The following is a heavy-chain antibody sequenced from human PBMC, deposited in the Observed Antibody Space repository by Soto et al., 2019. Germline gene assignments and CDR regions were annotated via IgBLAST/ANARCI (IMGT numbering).Heavy chain of an antibody. CDR3: ESGGGDGYNYGLRY. CDR2: IYYSGST. CDR1: GGSISSSSYY. J-gene: IGHJ4*02. D-gene: IGHD5-12*01. Sequence: SETLSLTCTVSGGSISSSSYYWGWIRQPPGKGLEWIGSIYYSGSTYYNPSLKSRVTISVDTSKNQFSLKLSSVTAADTAVYYCESGGGDGYNYGLRYWGQGTLVTVSS. V-gene: IGHV4-39*01.